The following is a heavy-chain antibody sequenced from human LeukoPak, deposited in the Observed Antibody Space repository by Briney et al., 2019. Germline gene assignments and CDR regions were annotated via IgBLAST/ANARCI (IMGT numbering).Heavy chain of an antibody. Sequence: PGASVKVSCRVSRYTLTELSMHWVRQAPGKGLEWMRGFDPEDGETIYAQKFQGRVTMTEDTSTDTAYMELSSLRSEDTAVYYCATPNPPVLRFLETQYYFDYWGQGTLVTVSS. D-gene: IGHD3-3*01. CDR2: FDPEDGET. CDR3: ATPNPPVLRFLETQYYFDY. V-gene: IGHV1-24*01. CDR1: RYTLTELS. J-gene: IGHJ4*02.